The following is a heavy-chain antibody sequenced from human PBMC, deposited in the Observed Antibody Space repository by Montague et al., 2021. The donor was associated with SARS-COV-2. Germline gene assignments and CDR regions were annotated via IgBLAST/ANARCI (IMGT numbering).Heavy chain of an antibody. J-gene: IGHJ3*01. CDR1: GGSISSYY. Sequence: SETLSLTCTVSGGSISSYYWTWIRQPPGKGLEWIGEINHSGSSNYNPSLESRVTMSVDTSKNQFSLRLNSVSAADTAVYYCARAQVTIFGVLIMLPAAGAVDVWGQGTTVTVPS. CDR2: INHSGSS. D-gene: IGHD3-3*01. V-gene: IGHV4-34*01. CDR3: ARAQVTIFGVLIMLPAAGAVDV.